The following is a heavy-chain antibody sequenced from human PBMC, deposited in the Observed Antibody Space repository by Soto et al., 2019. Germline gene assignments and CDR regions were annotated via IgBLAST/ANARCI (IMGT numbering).Heavy chain of an antibody. Sequence: GGSLRLSCAASGFTFSIYAMSWVRQAPGKGLEWVSAITGSGGYTNYADSVKGRFTISRDNSKDTLYLQMNSLRAEDTAVYYCAKFRGQLRAEYYFNCWGQGTVVTVSS. CDR2: ITGSGGYT. J-gene: IGHJ4*02. CDR1: GFTFSIYA. D-gene: IGHD1-1*01. CDR3: AKFRGQLRAEYYFNC. V-gene: IGHV3-23*01.